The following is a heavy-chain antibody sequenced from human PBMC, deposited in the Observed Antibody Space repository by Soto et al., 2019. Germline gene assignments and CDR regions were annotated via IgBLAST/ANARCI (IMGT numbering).Heavy chain of an antibody. CDR1: GDSVSSNSAA. D-gene: IGHD4-4*01. CDR2: TYYRSKWYN. Sequence: PSQTLSLTCAMSGDSVSSNSAAWNWIRQSPSRGLEWLGRTYYRSKWYNDYAVSVKSRITINPDTSKNQFSLRLNSVTPEDTAVYYCARDYSNYDYYYYGMDVWGQGTTVTVSS. CDR3: ARDYSNYDYYYYGMDV. J-gene: IGHJ6*02. V-gene: IGHV6-1*01.